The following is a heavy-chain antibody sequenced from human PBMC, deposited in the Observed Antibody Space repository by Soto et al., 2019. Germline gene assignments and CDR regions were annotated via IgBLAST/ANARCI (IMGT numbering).Heavy chain of an antibody. V-gene: IGHV4-34*01. J-gene: IGHJ6*04. CDR3: ARLGIDYDYSNYCGDHYYFQYF. CDR2: INHSGST. D-gene: IGHD4-4*01. CDR1: GGFRSGYY. Sequence: EKLSHRWGGSGGFRSGYYRSLFRRPPGKGLEWIGEINHSGSTNYKPSLKSRVTISVDTSKNQFSLKLSSVTAADTAVYYCARLGIDYDYSNYCGDHYYFQYFCGKGTTVTVSS.